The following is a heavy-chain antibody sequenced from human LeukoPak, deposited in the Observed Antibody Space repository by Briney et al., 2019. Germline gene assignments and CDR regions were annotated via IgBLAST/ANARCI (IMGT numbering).Heavy chain of an antibody. CDR2: IHPSGST. D-gene: IGHD6-19*01. V-gene: IGHV4-34*01. Sequence: SETLSLTCAVYGGSFSGYYWSWYRQPPGKGLEWIGEIHPSGSTHYNPSLASRVIISVDTSKNQFSLKVNSVTAADTAVYYCARHLRKYSSGYYFDYWGQGTLVTVSS. J-gene: IGHJ4*02. CDR3: ARHLRKYSSGYYFDY. CDR1: GGSFSGYY.